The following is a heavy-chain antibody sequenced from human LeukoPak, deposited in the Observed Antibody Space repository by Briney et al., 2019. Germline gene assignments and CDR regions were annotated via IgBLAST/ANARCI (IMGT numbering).Heavy chain of an antibody. J-gene: IGHJ4*02. Sequence: PGGSLRLSCAASGFTFDDYGMSWVRQAPGKGLEWVSGINWNGGSTGYTDSVKGRFTISRDTAKNSLYLQMNSLRAEDTALYYCARLSGPGSGWTTPDYWGQGTLVTVSS. D-gene: IGHD6-19*01. CDR1: GFTFDDYG. CDR3: ARLSGPGSGWTTPDY. V-gene: IGHV3-20*04. CDR2: INWNGGST.